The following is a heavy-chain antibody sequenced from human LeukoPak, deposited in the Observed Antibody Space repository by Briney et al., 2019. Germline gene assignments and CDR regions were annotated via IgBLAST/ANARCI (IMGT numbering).Heavy chain of an antibody. J-gene: IGHJ6*03. CDR1: RGSVSSHY. V-gene: IGHV4-59*02. Sequence: PSETLSLTCTFSRGSVSSHYWSWVRQPPGRGLEWIGYFSYIGLTDFHPSLKRRVSISVDTSKNQLSLTLTSVTAADSAVYYCVRGGLDYDYYMAVWGKGTTVIVSS. D-gene: IGHD3-16*01. CDR3: VRGGLDYDYYMAV. CDR2: FSYIGLT.